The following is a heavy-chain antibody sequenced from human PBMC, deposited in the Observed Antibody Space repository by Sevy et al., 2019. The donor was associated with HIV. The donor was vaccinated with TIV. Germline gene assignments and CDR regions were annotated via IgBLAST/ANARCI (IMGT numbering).Heavy chain of an antibody. V-gene: IGHV4-61*08. CDR2: TSNSGTT. D-gene: IGHD3-10*01. Sequence: SETLSLTCTVSDGSVSSEAFRWSWIRQPPGKTLEYIGYTSNSGTTTYNPSLKSRVTISVDTSNNQFSLEMNSVTAADTGVYYCARLYPGRGYLDSWGLGIQVTVSS. CDR1: DGSVSSEAFR. CDR3: ARLYPGRGYLDS. J-gene: IGHJ4*02.